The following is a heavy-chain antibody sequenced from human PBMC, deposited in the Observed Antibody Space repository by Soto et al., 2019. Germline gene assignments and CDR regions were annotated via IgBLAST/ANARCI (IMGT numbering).Heavy chain of an antibody. CDR2: ISSSSSTI. J-gene: IGHJ5*02. V-gene: IGHV3-48*01. CDR3: ARHPERIAEIGWFDP. D-gene: IGHD6-13*01. Sequence: EVQLVESGGGLVQPGGSLRLSCAASGFTFSSYSMNWVRQAPGKGLEWVSYISSSSSTIYYADYVKGRFTISRDNAKNSLYLQMNSLRAEDTAVYYCARHPERIAEIGWFDPCGQGTLVTVSS. CDR1: GFTFSSYS.